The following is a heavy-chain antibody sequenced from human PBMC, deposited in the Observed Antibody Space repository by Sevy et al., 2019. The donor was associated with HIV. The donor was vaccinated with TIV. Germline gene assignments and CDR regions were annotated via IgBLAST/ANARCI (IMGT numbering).Heavy chain of an antibody. J-gene: IGHJ4*02. CDR1: GFIFNTYA. CDR3: ASTGYCTGGSCYSPFGY. CDR2: ISYDGINK. Sequence: GGSLRLSCAASGFIFNTYAMHWVRQAPGKGLEWVAFISYDGINKYYADSVKGRFTISRDNSRNTLDLQMNSLRSEDTALYYCASTGYCTGGSCYSPFGYWGQGTLVTVSS. V-gene: IGHV3-30-3*01. D-gene: IGHD2-15*01.